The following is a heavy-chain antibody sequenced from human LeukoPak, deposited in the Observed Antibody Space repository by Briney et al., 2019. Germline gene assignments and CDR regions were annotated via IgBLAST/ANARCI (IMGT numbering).Heavy chain of an antibody. J-gene: IGHJ4*02. Sequence: GGSLRLSCAASGFTFSSYGMHWVRQAPGKGLEWVAFIRYDGSNKYYADSVKGRFTISRDNSKNTLYLQMNSLRAEDTAVYYCAKDLWSYTIVGATQGADYWGQGTLVTVSS. D-gene: IGHD1-26*01. CDR2: IRYDGSNK. V-gene: IGHV3-30*02. CDR1: GFTFSSYG. CDR3: AKDLWSYTIVGATQGADY.